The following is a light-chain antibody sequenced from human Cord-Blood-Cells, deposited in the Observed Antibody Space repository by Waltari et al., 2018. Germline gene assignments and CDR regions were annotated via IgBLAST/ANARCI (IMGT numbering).Light chain of an antibody. J-gene: IGKJ1*01. CDR1: QSVLYSSNNKNY. CDR3: QQYYSTPWK. Sequence: DIVMTQSPDSLAVPLGERATINCKSSQSVLYSSNNKNYLTWYQQKPGQRPKLRIYWASTRAAGVPDRFICSGSGEDDTLTNSSLQAEDVAVYYGQQYYSTPWKFGEGTKVKIK. V-gene: IGKV4-1*01. CDR2: WAS.